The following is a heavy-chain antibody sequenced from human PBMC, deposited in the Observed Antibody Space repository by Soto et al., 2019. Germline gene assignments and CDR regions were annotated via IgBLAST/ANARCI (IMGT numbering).Heavy chain of an antibody. CDR2: ISGRGSGK. CDR3: AKDRLAGGSYTFDS. Sequence: GGSLRLSCEGSGLIFSSYAMGWFRQAPGKGLEWVSTISGRGSGKYYADSVKGRFTISRDNSKNTLYLQMNSLRAEDTAIYYCAKDRLAGGSYTFDSWGQGTPVTVSS. D-gene: IGHD1-26*01. CDR1: GLIFSSYA. V-gene: IGHV3-23*01. J-gene: IGHJ4*02.